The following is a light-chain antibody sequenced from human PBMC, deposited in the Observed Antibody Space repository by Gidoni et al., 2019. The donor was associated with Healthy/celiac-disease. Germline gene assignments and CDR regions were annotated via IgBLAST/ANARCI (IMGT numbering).Light chain of an antibody. Sequence: DIQMTQSPSSLSASVGDRVTITCRASQSISNYLNWYQQKPGKAPKLLIYAASSLQSGVPSRFSGSGSGTDFTLTISSLQPEDFATYYCRQSYSSLLTFGGGTKVEIK. CDR1: QSISNY. CDR3: RQSYSSLLT. CDR2: AAS. J-gene: IGKJ4*01. V-gene: IGKV1-39*01.